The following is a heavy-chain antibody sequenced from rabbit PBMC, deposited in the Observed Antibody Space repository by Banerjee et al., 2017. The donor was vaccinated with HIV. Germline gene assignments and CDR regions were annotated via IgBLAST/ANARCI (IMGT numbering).Heavy chain of an antibody. D-gene: IGHD4-1*01. CDR2: INTGSGTT. CDR3: ARDLAGVIGWNFNL. J-gene: IGHJ4*01. Sequence: QEQLVESGGGLVQPEGSLTLTCTASGFTLSSYWMCWVRQAPGKGLEWIGCINTGSGTTYYASWAKGRFTISKTSSTTVTLQMTSLTAADTATYFCARDLAGVIGWNFNLWGPGTLVTVS. CDR1: GFTLSSYW. V-gene: IGHV1S45*01.